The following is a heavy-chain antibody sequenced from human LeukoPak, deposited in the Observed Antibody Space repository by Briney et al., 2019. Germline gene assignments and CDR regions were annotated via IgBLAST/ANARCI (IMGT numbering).Heavy chain of an antibody. CDR3: ARHGSGWRFDY. D-gene: IGHD6-19*01. V-gene: IGHV4-59*08. Sequence: GSLRLSCAASGFTVSSNYMSWIRQPPGKGLEWIASVFYSGSTDYNPSLKSRVTMSLDTSKNQFSLRLSSVTAADTAVYYCARHGSGWRFDYWGQGTLVTVSS. CDR1: GFTVSSNY. CDR2: VFYSGST. J-gene: IGHJ4*02.